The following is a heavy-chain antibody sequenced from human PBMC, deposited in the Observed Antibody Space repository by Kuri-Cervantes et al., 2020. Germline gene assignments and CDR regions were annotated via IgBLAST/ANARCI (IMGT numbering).Heavy chain of an antibody. Sequence: GESLKISCAASGFTFSSYWMSWVRQAPGKGLEWVANIKQDGSEKYYVGSVKGRFTISRGNAKNSLYLQMNSLRAEDTALYYCARGPSQAAADWYFDLWGRGTLVTVSS. CDR1: GFTFSSYW. CDR3: ARGPSQAAADWYFDL. V-gene: IGHV3-7*01. D-gene: IGHD6-13*01. CDR2: IKQDGSEK. J-gene: IGHJ2*01.